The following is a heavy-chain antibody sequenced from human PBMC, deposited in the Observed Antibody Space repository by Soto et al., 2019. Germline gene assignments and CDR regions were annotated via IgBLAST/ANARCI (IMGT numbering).Heavy chain of an antibody. CDR2: IIPIFGTA. Sequence: GASVKVSCKASGGTFSSYAISWVRQAPGQGLEWMGGIIPIFGTANYAQKFQGRVTITADESTSTAYMELSSLRSEDTAVYYCASGLFGGVIAEYFDYWGQGTLVTVSS. CDR1: GGTFSSYA. CDR3: ASGLFGGVIAEYFDY. J-gene: IGHJ4*02. D-gene: IGHD3-16*02. V-gene: IGHV1-69*13.